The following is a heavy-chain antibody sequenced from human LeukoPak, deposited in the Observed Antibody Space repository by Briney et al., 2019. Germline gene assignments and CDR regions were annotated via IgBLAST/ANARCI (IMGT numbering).Heavy chain of an antibody. CDR1: GGSISSGDYY. D-gene: IGHD3-3*01. J-gene: IGHJ4*02. V-gene: IGHV4-39*01. CDR2: ISYSGDT. CDR3: ARRGTIFGVVIDN. Sequence: SQTLSLTCTVSGGSISSGDYYWVWIRQPPGKGLEWVGSISYSGDTYYNPSLKSRVTLSIDTSNNQFSLKLTSVTAADTAVYYSARRGTIFGVVIDNWGQGTLVTVSS.